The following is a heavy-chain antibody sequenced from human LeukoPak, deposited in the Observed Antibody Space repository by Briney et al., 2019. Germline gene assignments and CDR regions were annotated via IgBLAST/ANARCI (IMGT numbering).Heavy chain of an antibody. CDR3: ARDPLLRYFDWLLSPSPAFDY. D-gene: IGHD3-9*01. J-gene: IGHJ4*02. V-gene: IGHV3-33*01. CDR2: IWYDGSNK. CDR1: GFTFSSYG. Sequence: GRSLRLSCAASGFTFSSYGMHWVRQAPGKGLEWVAVIWYDGSNKYYADSVKGRFTISRDNSKNTLYLQMNSLRAEDTAVYYCARDPLLRYFDWLLSPSPAFDYWGRGTLVTVSS.